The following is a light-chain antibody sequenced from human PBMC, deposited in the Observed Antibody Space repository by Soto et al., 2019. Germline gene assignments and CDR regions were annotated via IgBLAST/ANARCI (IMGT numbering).Light chain of an antibody. CDR1: QDIRSW. V-gene: IGKV1D-12*01. CDR2: GAS. J-gene: IGKJ5*01. CDR3: QQTNSFPIT. Sequence: DIQMTQSPASVSASLGDRVSITCRASQDIRSWVAWHQQKPGEAPKLLIYGASSLQSGVPSRFSGSGSGTHFTLNISSLQPEDSAIYYCQQTNSFPITFGQGTRLELK.